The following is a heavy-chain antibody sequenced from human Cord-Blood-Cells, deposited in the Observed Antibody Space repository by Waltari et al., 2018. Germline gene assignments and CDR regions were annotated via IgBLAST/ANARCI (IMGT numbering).Heavy chain of an antibody. D-gene: IGHD4-17*01. CDR3: ARVAYGGNSYYFDY. CDR1: GFTFSSYE. V-gene: IGHV3-48*03. Sequence: EVQLVESGGGLVQPGGSLRPSCADSGFTFSSYEMNWVRQAPGKGLELFSYISSSGSTIYYSDSVKGRFTIARDNAKYSRYLQMNSLRAEDTAVYYCARVAYGGNSYYFDYWGQGTLVTVSS. CDR2: ISSSGSTI. J-gene: IGHJ4*02.